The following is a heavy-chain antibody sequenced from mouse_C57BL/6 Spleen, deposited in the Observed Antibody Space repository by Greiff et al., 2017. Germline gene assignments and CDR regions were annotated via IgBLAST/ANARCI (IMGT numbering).Heavy chain of an antibody. CDR2: ISGGGGNT. D-gene: IGHD1-1*01. V-gene: IGHV5-9*01. Sequence: EVKVEESGGGLVKPGGSLKLSCAASGFTFSSYTMSWVRQTPEKRLEWVATISGGGGNTYYPDSVKGRFTISRDNAKNTLYLQMSSLRSEDTALYYCARQDYGSSYFDYWGQGTTLTVSS. J-gene: IGHJ2*01. CDR1: GFTFSSYT. CDR3: ARQDYGSSYFDY.